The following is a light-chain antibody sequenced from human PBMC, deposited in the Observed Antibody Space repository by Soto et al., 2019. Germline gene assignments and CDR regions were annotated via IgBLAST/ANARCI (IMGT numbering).Light chain of an antibody. J-gene: IGLJ1*01. Sequence: QPVLTQPPSVSGAPGQRVTISCTGSSSNIGAGYDVHWYQQLPGTAPKVFIYGNSNRPSGVPDRYSGSKSGTSASLAITGLQAEDEADYYCLSFDSSLSGYVFGTGTKVTVL. CDR2: GNS. CDR1: SSNIGAGYD. CDR3: LSFDSSLSGYV. V-gene: IGLV1-40*01.